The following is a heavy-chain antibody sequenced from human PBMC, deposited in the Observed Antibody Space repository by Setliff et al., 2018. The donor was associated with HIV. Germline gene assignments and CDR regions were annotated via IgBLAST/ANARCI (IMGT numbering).Heavy chain of an antibody. J-gene: IGHJ5*02. V-gene: IGHV4-39*07. CDR2: IYYSGST. CDR1: GETIRNGFYY. CDR3: ARLGRFIGPAGRFDP. D-gene: IGHD6-13*01. Sequence: SETLSLTCTVSGETIRNGFYYWHWMRQPPGKGLEWIGSIYYSGSTHYKSSLKSRVTISVDTSKNQFSLRLSSVTAADTAVYYCARLGRFIGPAGRFDPWGQGTLVTVSS.